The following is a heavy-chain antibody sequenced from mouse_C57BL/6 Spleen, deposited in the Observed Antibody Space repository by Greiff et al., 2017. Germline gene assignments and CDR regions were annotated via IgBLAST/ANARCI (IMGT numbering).Heavy chain of an antibody. CDR2: INPNNGGT. J-gene: IGHJ1*03. CDR1: GYTFTDYN. V-gene: IGHV1-22*01. Sequence: EVQLQQSGPELVKPGASVKMSCKASGYTFTDYNMHWVKQSHGKSLEWIGYINPNNGGTSYNQKFKGKATLTGNKSSSTAYMELRSLTSEDSAVYYCERGSTTRYFDVWGTGTTVTVSS. D-gene: IGHD1-1*01. CDR3: ERGSTTRYFDV.